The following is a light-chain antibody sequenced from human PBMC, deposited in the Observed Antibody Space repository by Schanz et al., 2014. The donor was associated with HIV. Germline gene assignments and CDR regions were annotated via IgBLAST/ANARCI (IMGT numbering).Light chain of an antibody. CDR3: QQFHLWPVT. CDR1: QNVSSN. CDR2: GAS. J-gene: IGKJ5*01. V-gene: IGKV3-15*01. Sequence: EIVMTQSPATLSVSPGKRATLSCRASQNVSSNLAWYHQKSGQAPRLLIYGASTRAPSFPARFSGSGSGTEFTLTISSLQSEDFAVYFCQQFHLWPVTFGQGTRLEIK.